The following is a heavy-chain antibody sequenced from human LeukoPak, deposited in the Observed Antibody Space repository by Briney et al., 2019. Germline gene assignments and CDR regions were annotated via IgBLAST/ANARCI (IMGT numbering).Heavy chain of an antibody. CDR2: IIPIFGTA. V-gene: IGHV1-69*01. D-gene: IGHD1-1*01. Sequence: SVKVSCKASGGTFSSYAISWVRQAPGQGLEWMGGIIPIFGTANYAQKFQGRVTITAAESTSTAYMELSSLRSEDTAVYCCAGRRPTGSFQHWGQGTLVTVSS. J-gene: IGHJ1*01. CDR1: GGTFSSYA. CDR3: AGRRPTGSFQH.